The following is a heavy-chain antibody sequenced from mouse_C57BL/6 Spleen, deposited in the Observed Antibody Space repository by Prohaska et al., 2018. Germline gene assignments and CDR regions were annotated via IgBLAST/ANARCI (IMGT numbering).Heavy chain of an antibody. J-gene: IGHJ1*03. CDR3: ARETTVVATRYFDV. Sequence: QIQLVQSGPDLKKPGETVKISCKASGYTFTTYGMSWVKQAPEKGLKWMGWINTYSGVPTYADDFKGRFAFSLETSASTAYLQINNLKNEDTATYFCARETTVVATRYFDVWGTGTTVTVSS. D-gene: IGHD1-1*01. V-gene: IGHV9-3*01. CDR1: GYTFTTYG. CDR2: INTYSGVP.